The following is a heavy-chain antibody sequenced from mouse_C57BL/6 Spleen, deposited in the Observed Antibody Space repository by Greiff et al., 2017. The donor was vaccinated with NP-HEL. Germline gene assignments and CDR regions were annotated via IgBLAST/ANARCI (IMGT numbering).Heavy chain of an antibody. CDR1: GYSFTGYY. J-gene: IGHJ2*01. CDR3: ARSGGYYHYFDY. Sequence: DVQLQESGPELVKPGASVKISCKASGYSFTGYYMNWVKQSPEKSLEWIGEINPSTGGTTYNQKFKAKATLTVDKSSSTAYMQLKSLTSEDSAVYDCARSGGYYHYFDYWGHGTTLTVSS. D-gene: IGHD2-3*01. CDR2: INPSTGGT. V-gene: IGHV1-42*01.